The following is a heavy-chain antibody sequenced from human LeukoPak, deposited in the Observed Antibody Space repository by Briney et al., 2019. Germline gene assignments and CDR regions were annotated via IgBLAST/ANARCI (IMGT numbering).Heavy chain of an antibody. D-gene: IGHD2-2*01. V-gene: IGHV3-30*02. CDR2: IRYDGSNK. J-gene: IGHJ6*02. Sequence: GGSLRLSCGASGFTFSDYDLSWIRQAPGKGLGWVAFIRYDGSNKYYADSVKGRFTISRDNSKNTLYLQMNSLRAEDTAVYYCAREADCSSTSCYQGYYYHGMDVWGQGTTVTVSS. CDR3: AREADCSSTSCYQGYYYHGMDV. CDR1: GFTFSDYD.